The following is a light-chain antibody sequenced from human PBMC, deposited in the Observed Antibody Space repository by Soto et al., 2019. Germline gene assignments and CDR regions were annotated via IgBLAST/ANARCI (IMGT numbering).Light chain of an antibody. V-gene: IGLV1-40*01. CDR1: SSNIGAGYD. J-gene: IGLJ2*01. Sequence: QSVLTQPPSGSGAPGQRVTISCTGSSSNIGAGYDVHWYQQFPGTTPKFLIYGNTNRPSGVPDRFSASKSGTSASLDITGLQAEDEAEYFCKSYDRSLSVVFGGGTK. CDR3: KSYDRSLSVV. CDR2: GNT.